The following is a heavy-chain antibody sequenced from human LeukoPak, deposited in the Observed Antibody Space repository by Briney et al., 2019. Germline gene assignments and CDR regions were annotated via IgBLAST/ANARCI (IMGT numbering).Heavy chain of an antibody. J-gene: IGHJ4*02. Sequence: GGSLRLSCAASGFTVSSNYMNWVRQAPGNGLEWVSVVYTGGSTYYADSVKGRFTISRDNPKNTVYLQVNSLRAEDTAVYYCARDPYGTGAFDHWGQGTQVTVSS. D-gene: IGHD1-1*01. V-gene: IGHV3-66*01. CDR1: GFTVSSNY. CDR3: ARDPYGTGAFDH. CDR2: VYTGGST.